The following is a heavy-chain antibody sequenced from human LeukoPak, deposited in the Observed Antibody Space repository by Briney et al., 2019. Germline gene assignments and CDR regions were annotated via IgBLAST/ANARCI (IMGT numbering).Heavy chain of an antibody. V-gene: IGHV3-7*05. CDR1: GLTFSNYW. CDR2: IKPDGGET. CDR3: SRTYGGDS. Sequence: GGSPRLSCAASGLTFSNYWMSWVRQAPGKGLEWVANIKPDGGETYYVDSLKGRFTISRDNAKNSLFLQMNSLRAEDTAVYYCSRTYGGDSWGQGTLVTVSS. J-gene: IGHJ4*02. D-gene: IGHD4-23*01.